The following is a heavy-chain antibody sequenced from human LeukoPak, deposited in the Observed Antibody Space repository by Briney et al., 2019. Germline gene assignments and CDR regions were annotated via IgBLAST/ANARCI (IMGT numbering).Heavy chain of an antibody. CDR3: ARRGTGGRSFDI. CDR2: ISYSGST. D-gene: IGHD2-8*02. J-gene: IGHJ3*02. V-gene: IGHV4-61*01. Sequence: SGTLCLSCTLSVGSVSVGSYYSAWVRQPRRDGLEWIGYISYSGSTNFNPSLKSRVTISVATSKNQFSLNLSSVTAAGTAVYYCARRGTGGRSFDIWGQGTMVTVSS. CDR1: VGSVSVGSYY.